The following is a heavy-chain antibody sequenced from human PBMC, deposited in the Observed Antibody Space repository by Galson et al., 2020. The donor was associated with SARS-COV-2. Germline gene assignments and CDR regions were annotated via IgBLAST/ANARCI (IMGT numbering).Heavy chain of an antibody. CDR2: MYYTGTT. V-gene: IGHV4-30-4*01. Sequence: QASETLSLTCTVSGGSMSSNDHYWSWLRQPPGKALEWIGYMYYTGTTYYNPSLKSRFTISIDTSKNQFSLQVGSVTAADTAVYYCARGLRSVAESSWGQGTLVTVSS. J-gene: IGHJ4*02. CDR3: ARGLRSVAESS. CDR1: GGSMSSNDHY. D-gene: IGHD6-19*01.